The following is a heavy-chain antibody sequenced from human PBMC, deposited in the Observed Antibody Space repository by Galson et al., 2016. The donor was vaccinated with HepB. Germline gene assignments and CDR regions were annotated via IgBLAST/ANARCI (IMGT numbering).Heavy chain of an antibody. CDR2: ISSSGDST. D-gene: IGHD6-19*01. CDR1: GFTFSSYA. Sequence: SLRLSCAASGFTFSSYAMTWVRQAPGKGLEWVSDISSSGDSTYYADSVKGRFTISRDNSKNTLNLQMNSLRAEDTAVYYCAKESHRSGDDALDMWGQGAMVSVSS. V-gene: IGHV3-23*01. CDR3: AKESHRSGDDALDM. J-gene: IGHJ3*02.